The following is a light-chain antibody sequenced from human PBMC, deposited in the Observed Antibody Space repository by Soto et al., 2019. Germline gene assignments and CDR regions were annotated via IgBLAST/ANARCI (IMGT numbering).Light chain of an antibody. CDR3: GSYTSSSTWV. V-gene: IGLV2-14*01. J-gene: IGLJ3*02. CDR1: SSDVGGYNY. Sequence: QSALTQPASVSGSPGQSITISCTGTSSDVGGYNYVSWYQQHPGQAPKLMIFAVTNRPSGVSNRFSGSKSDNTASLTISGLQAEDEADYYCGSYTSSSTWVFGGGTKLTVL. CDR2: AVT.